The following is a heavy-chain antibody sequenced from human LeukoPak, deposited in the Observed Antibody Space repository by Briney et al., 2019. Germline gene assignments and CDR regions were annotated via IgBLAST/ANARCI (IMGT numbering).Heavy chain of an antibody. CDR1: GGSISSVDYY. Sequence: SETLSLTCTVSGGSISSVDYYWSWIRQPPGKGVEWIGYMYYSGSTYYNPSLKSRVTISVDTCKNQFSLKLSSVTAADTAVYYCARVAMTWGIDYWGQGTLVTVSS. CDR2: MYYSGST. CDR3: ARVAMTWGIDY. J-gene: IGHJ4*02. D-gene: IGHD5-18*01. V-gene: IGHV4-30-4*01.